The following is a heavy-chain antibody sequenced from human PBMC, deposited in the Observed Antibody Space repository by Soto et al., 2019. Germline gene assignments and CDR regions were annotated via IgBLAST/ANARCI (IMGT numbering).Heavy chain of an antibody. J-gene: IGHJ4*02. D-gene: IGHD3-3*01. Sequence: VGSLRLSCAASGFTFSSYWMSWVRQAPGKGLEWVANIKQDGSGKYYVDSVKGRFTISRDNAKNSLYLQMNSLRAEDTAVYYCARLYYDFWSGPLAGYYFDYWGQGTLVTVSS. V-gene: IGHV3-7*01. CDR1: GFTFSSYW. CDR3: ARLYYDFWSGPLAGYYFDY. CDR2: IKQDGSGK.